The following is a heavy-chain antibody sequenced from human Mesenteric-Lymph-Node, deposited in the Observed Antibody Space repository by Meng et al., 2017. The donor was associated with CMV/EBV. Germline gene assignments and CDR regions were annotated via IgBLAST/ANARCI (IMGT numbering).Heavy chain of an antibody. D-gene: IGHD3-9*01. Sequence: VQLHHWGPGLLKPSETLSVTCAVYGGSFSGYYWNWIRQSPEKGLEWIGEINHSGSTTYNPSFTSRIIISVDTSTNQISLNMSSVTAADTAVYYCARGSSYDILTGYFDYWGQGALVTVSS. CDR2: INHSGST. J-gene: IGHJ4*02. CDR3: ARGSSYDILTGYFDY. CDR1: GGSFSGYY. V-gene: IGHV4-34*01.